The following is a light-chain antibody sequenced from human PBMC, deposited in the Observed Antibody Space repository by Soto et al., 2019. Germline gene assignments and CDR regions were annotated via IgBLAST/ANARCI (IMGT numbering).Light chain of an antibody. J-gene: IGLJ2*01. Sequence: QSVLSQPPSASGSPGQSITISCTGTSSDIGAYNYVSWYQQHPGKAPKLIIYEVTRRPSGVPDRFSGSKSGNTASLTVSGLQAEDETDYYCSSYSGTNTVLFGGGTKLTV. CDR3: SSYSGTNTVL. CDR2: EVT. V-gene: IGLV2-8*01. CDR1: SSDIGAYNY.